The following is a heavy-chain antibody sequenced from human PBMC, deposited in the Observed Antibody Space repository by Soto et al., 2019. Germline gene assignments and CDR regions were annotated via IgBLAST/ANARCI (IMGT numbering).Heavy chain of an antibody. Sequence: ASETLSLTCTVSGGSISSSSYYWGWIRQPPGKGLEWIGSIYYSGSTYYNPSLKSRVTISVDTSKNQFSLKLSSVTAADTAVYYCARGLSQWVSHDYWGQGTLVTVSS. CDR2: IYYSGST. CDR3: ARGLSQWVSHDY. CDR1: GGSISSSSYY. V-gene: IGHV4-39*07. J-gene: IGHJ4*02. D-gene: IGHD3-16*01.